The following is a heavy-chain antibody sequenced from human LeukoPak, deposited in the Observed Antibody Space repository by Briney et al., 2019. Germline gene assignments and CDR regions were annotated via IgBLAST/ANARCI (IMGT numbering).Heavy chain of an antibody. Sequence: PGESLKISCKASGQSFANYWIGWVRQTPGKGLEWMGIIHPADSDIVYRPSFQGQVTISADNSINTAYLQWSSLKASDTAIYYCARRHYDSTDFDPWGQGTLVTVSS. V-gene: IGHV5-51*01. D-gene: IGHD3-22*01. CDR2: IHPADSDI. CDR1: GQSFANYW. CDR3: ARRHYDSTDFDP. J-gene: IGHJ5*02.